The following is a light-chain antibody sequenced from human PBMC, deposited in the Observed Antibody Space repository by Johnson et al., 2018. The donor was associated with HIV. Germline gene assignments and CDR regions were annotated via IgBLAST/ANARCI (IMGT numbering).Light chain of an antibody. J-gene: IGLJ1*01. Sequence: QSVLTQPPSVSAAPGHQVTISCSGSSSNIANNYVSWYQQFPGTAPKLLIYENNKRPSGIPGRFSGSKSGTSATLGITGLQTGDEADYYCGTWDSSLSSYVFGIGTKVTVL. CDR3: GTWDSSLSSYV. CDR1: SSNIANNY. V-gene: IGLV1-51*02. CDR2: ENN.